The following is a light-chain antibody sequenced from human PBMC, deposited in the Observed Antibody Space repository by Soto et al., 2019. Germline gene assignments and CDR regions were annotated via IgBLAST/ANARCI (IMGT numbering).Light chain of an antibody. J-gene: IGLJ1*01. Sequence: QTVVTQPASVSGSPGQSITISCTGTISDVGGYNYVSWYQHHPGKAPKLLIYDVSNRPSGISNRFSGSKSGNTASLTISGLQAEDEADYYCSSYRSGSTYVFGTGTKLTVL. CDR1: ISDVGGYNY. V-gene: IGLV2-14*03. CDR3: SSYRSGSTYV. CDR2: DVS.